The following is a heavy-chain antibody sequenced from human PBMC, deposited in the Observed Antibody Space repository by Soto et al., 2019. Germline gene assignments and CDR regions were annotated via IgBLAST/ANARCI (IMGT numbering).Heavy chain of an antibody. CDR3: ARVRGDIVVVPAATPSYYYGMDV. J-gene: IGHJ6*02. CDR1: GYNFTSYG. Sequence: QVQLVQSGDEVKKPGASVKVSCKASGYNFTSYGISWVRQAPGQGLEWMGWISAYNGNTNYAQKLQGRVTMTTDTSTSTAYMELRLLRSDYTAVYYCARVRGDIVVVPAATPSYYYGMDVWGQGTTVTVSS. V-gene: IGHV1-18*01. CDR2: ISAYNGNT. D-gene: IGHD2-2*01.